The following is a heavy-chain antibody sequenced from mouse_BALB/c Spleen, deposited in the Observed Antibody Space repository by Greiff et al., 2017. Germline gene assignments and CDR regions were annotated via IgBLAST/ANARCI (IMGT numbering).Heavy chain of an antibody. V-gene: IGHV1-63*02. J-gene: IGHJ1*01. CDR2: IYPGGGYT. CDR3: ARSVRGRTWYFDV. Sequence: VQGVESGAELVRPGTSVKMSCTAAGYTFTNYWIGWVQQRPGHGLEWMGDIYPGGGYTNYNEKFKGKATLTADTSSSTAYMQLSSLTSEDSAIYYCARSVRGRTWYFDVGGAGTTVTVAS. CDR1: GYTFTNYW. D-gene: IGHD1-1*01.